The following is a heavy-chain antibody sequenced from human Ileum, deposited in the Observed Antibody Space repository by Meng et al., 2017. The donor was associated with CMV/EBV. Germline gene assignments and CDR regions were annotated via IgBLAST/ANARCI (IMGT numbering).Heavy chain of an antibody. CDR2: IKYDGNNK. D-gene: IGHD7-27*01. Sequence: VQWVGVGGGVVQPGGPLRLSCAASGFTFNYYGMHWVRQAPGKGLEWVAFIKYDGNNKYYADSAKGRFTISRDNSKNTLSLQMNSLTVEDTAVYYCAKIGDLGMSPDYWGQGTLVTVSS. V-gene: IGHV3-30*02. J-gene: IGHJ4*02. CDR1: GFTFNYYG. CDR3: AKIGDLGMSPDY.